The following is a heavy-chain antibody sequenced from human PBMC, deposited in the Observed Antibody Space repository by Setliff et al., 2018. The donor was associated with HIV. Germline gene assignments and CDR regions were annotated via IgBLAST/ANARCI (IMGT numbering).Heavy chain of an antibody. CDR1: GLIFSSYE. Sequence: GGSLRLSCAASGLIFSSYEMNWARQAPGKGLEWISFIGGHGSIIHYADSVKGRFTISRDNAKNSVYLQMHSLRVEDTAVYYCAAVPWGHSSLIIDHWGQGTPVTVSS. J-gene: IGHJ4*02. D-gene: IGHD3-16*01. CDR2: IGGHGSII. V-gene: IGHV3-48*03. CDR3: AAVPWGHSSLIIDH.